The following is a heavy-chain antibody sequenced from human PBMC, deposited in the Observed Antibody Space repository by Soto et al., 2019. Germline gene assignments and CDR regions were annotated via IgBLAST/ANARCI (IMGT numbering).Heavy chain of an antibody. Sequence: EVQLLESGGGLVQPGGSLRLSCAASGFTFSSYAMNWVRQAPGKGLEWVSAISDSGGSTYYADSVKGRFTISRDNSKNTLYLQMNSLRAEDTALYYCVKGRNTADGDDYWGQGTLVTVSS. CDR2: ISDSGGST. D-gene: IGHD7-27*01. V-gene: IGHV3-23*01. CDR1: GFTFSSYA. J-gene: IGHJ4*02. CDR3: VKGRNTADGDDY.